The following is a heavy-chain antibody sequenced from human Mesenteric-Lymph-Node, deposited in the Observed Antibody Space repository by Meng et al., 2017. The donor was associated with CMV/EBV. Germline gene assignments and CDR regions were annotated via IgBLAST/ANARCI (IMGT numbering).Heavy chain of an antibody. V-gene: IGHV4-39*07. CDR2: IYYSGNT. CDR3: ARGEGAYCSSTSCQDAFDI. D-gene: IGHD2-2*01. CDR1: GGSISSSSYY. Sequence: SETLSLTCTVSGGSISSSSYYWGWLRQPPGKGLEWIGSIYYSGNTYYNPSLKSRVTISVDTSKNQFSLKLSSVTAADTAVYYCARGEGAYCSSTSCQDAFDIWGQGTMVTVSS. J-gene: IGHJ3*02.